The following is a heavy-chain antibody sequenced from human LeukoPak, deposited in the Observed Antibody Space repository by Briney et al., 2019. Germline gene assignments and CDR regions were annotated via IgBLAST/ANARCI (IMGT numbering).Heavy chain of an antibody. CDR3: ANGYCTNGVCYPYYYYCMDV. D-gene: IGHD2-8*01. J-gene: IGHJ6*03. CDR1: GFTFSSYG. V-gene: IGHV3-30*18. CDR2: ISYDGSNK. Sequence: GGSLRLSCAASGFTFSSYGMHWVRQAPGKGLEWVAVISYDGSNKYYADSVKGRFTISRDNSKNTLYLQMNSLRAEDTAVYYCANGYCTNGVCYPYYYYCMDVWGKGTTVTVSS.